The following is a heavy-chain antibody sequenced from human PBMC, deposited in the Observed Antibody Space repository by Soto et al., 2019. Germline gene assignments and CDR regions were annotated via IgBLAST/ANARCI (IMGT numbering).Heavy chain of an antibody. CDR3: AREEADSSADLIDT. V-gene: IGHV3-7*01. CDR1: GFTFSSYW. D-gene: IGHD6-19*01. CDR2: IKQDGSEK. J-gene: IGHJ5*02. Sequence: EVHLVESGGGLVQPGGSLRLSCAASGFTFSSYWMSWVRQAPGKGLEWVANIKQDGSEKYYVDSVKGRFTISRDNAKNSLYLQMNSLRAEDTAVYYCAREEADSSADLIDTWGQATLVTVSS.